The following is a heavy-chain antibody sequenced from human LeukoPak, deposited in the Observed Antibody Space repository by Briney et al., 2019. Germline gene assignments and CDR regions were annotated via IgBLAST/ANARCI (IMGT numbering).Heavy chain of an antibody. J-gene: IGHJ5*02. CDR1: GGTLSNYP. D-gene: IGHD6-19*01. V-gene: IGHV1-69*13. Sequence: ASVKVSCKTSGGTLSNYPVSWVRQAPGQGLEWMGGIMPIFGTAHYAEKFQATVTITADESTSTVFMELRSLKSEDTAMYYTAGEPEIEVAGTTFGEYKWFHPWGQGTLVTVTS. CDR2: IMPIFGTA. CDR3: AGEPEIEVAGTTFGEYKWFHP.